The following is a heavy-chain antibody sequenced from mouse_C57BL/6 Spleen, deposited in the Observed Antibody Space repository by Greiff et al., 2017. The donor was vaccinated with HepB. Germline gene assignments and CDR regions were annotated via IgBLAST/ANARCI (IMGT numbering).Heavy chain of an antibody. J-gene: IGHJ3*01. Sequence: VQLQQPGAELVKPGASVKLSCKASGYTFTSYWMQWVKQRPGQGLEWIGEIDPSDSYTNYNQKFKGKATLTVDTSSSTAYMQLSSLTSEDSAVYYCARFGYGSSYEFAYWGQGTLVTVSA. CDR3: ARFGYGSSYEFAY. V-gene: IGHV1-50*01. CDR1: GYTFTSYW. D-gene: IGHD1-1*01. CDR2: IDPSDSYT.